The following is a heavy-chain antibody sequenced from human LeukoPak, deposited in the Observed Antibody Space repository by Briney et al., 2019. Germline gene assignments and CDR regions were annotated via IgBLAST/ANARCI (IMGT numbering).Heavy chain of an antibody. CDR1: GYTFTSYG. J-gene: IGHJ3*02. CDR2: ISAYNGNT. V-gene: IGHV1-18*01. Sequence: ASVKVSCKASGYTFTSYGISWVRQAPGQGLEWMGWISAYNGNTNYAQKLQGRVTMTTDTSTSTAYVELRSLRSDDTAVYYCAGVYGDYGDAFDIWGQGTMVTVSS. D-gene: IGHD4-17*01. CDR3: AGVYGDYGDAFDI.